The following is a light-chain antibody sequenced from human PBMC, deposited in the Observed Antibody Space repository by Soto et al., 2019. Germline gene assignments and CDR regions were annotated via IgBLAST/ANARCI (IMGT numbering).Light chain of an antibody. CDR1: QSISTW. Sequence: DIQMTHFPSTLPASVGDRVTITCRASQSISTWLAWYQQKPGKAPNLLIYKASYLASGVPSRFSGGGSGTEFTLTISSLQPDDFATYYCQQYSSYWTFGQGTKVDIK. J-gene: IGKJ1*01. CDR3: QQYSSYWT. CDR2: KAS. V-gene: IGKV1-5*03.